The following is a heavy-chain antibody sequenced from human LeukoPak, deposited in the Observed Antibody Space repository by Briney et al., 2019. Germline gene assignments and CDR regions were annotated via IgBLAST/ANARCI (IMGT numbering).Heavy chain of an antibody. V-gene: IGHV2-70*04. CDR2: IDWDGEK. Sequence: SGPTLVNPXQTLTLTCTFSGFSHSSSGMRLSWIRQPPGKALEWLARIDWDGEKFYSTSLKTRLTISKDTSKNQVVLRMTNMDPVDTATYCCALSGGYYDSSGYAIGYWGQGTLVAVSS. J-gene: IGHJ4*02. D-gene: IGHD3-22*01. CDR3: ALSGGYYDSSGYAIGY. CDR1: GFSHSSSGMR.